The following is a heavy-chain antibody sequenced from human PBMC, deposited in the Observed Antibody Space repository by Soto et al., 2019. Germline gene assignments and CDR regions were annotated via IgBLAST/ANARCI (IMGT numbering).Heavy chain of an antibody. V-gene: IGHV1-18*01. D-gene: IGHD2-21*01. Sequence: ASVKVSCKASGYTFSSYGISWVRQAPGQGLEWMGWISAYNGNTKYAQKLQGRVTMTTDTSTSTAYMELRSLRSDDSAIYYCATLPPRVVVALAEFPSWGQGSLVTVSS. CDR1: GYTFSSYG. J-gene: IGHJ5*02. CDR3: ATLPPRVVVALAEFPS. CDR2: ISAYNGNT.